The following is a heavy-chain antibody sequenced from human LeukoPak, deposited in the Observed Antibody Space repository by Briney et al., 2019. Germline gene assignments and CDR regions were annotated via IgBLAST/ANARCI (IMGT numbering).Heavy chain of an antibody. D-gene: IGHD1-26*01. V-gene: IGHV4-39*01. Sequence: PSETLSLTCTVSGGSISSNGYSWGWIRQPQGKGLGGFGSFYYTGRTFYSPSLKSRVTISVDTSKNQSSLKLSSVTAADTAVYYCARRSGTYHAFDIWGQGTMVTVSS. CDR1: GGSISSNGYS. CDR2: FYYTGRT. CDR3: ARRSGTYHAFDI. J-gene: IGHJ3*02.